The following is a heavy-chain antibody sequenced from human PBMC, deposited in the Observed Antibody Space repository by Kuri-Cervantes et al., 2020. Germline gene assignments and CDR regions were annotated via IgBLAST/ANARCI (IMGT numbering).Heavy chain of an antibody. CDR3: ARATGAGSYAQADY. CDR2: IKQDGSEK. D-gene: IGHD3-10*01. V-gene: IGHV3-7*01. CDR1: GFTFDDYA. J-gene: IGHJ4*02. Sequence: GESLKISCAASGFTFDDYAMHWVRQAPGKGLEWVANIKQDGSEKYYVDSVKGRFTISRDNAKNSLYLQMNSLRAEDTAVYYCARATGAGSYAQADYWGQGTLVTRLL.